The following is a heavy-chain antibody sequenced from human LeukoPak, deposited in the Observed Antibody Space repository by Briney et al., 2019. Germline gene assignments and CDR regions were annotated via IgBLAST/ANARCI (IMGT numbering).Heavy chain of an antibody. D-gene: IGHD6-13*01. CDR2: INSDGSST. J-gene: IGHJ3*02. V-gene: IGHV3-74*01. Sequence: GGSLRLSCAASGFTFSSYWMHWVRQAPGKGLVWVSRINSDGSSTSYADSVKGRFTISRDNAKNTLYLQMNSLRAEDTAVYYCARSYSSSWYVDAFDIWGQGTIVTVSS. CDR1: GFTFSSYW. CDR3: ARSYSSSWYVDAFDI.